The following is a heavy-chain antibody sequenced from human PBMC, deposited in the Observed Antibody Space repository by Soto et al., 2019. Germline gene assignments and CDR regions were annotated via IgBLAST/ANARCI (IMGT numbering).Heavy chain of an antibody. V-gene: IGHV3-11*05. CDR2: IGSSSSYT. CDR1: GFPFSDYY. D-gene: IGHD3-9*01. CDR3: ARRRPTGYYNY. J-gene: IGHJ4*02. Sequence: QVQLVESGGGLVKPGGSLRLSCAASGFPFSDYYMSWIRQAPGKGLEWVSSIGSSSSYTNYADSVKGRFTISRDNAKNSLYLKMNSVRAEDTAVYYCARRRPTGYYNYWGEGTLVTVSA.